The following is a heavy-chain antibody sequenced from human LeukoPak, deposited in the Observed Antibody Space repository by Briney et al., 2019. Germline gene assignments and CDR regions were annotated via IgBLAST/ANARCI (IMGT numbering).Heavy chain of an antibody. V-gene: IGHV3-23*01. CDR3: AKAGRGGSGWYIDY. CDR1: GFTFSSYW. Sequence: GGSLRLSCAASGFTFSSYWMHWVRQAPGKGLEWVSAISGSGGSTYYADSVKGRFTISRDNSKNTLYLQMNSLRAEDTAVYYCAKAGRGGSGWYIDYWGQGTLVTVSS. D-gene: IGHD6-19*01. J-gene: IGHJ4*02. CDR2: ISGSGGST.